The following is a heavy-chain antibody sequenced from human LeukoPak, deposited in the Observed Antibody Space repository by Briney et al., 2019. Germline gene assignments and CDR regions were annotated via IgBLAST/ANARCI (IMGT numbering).Heavy chain of an antibody. V-gene: IGHV3-21*01. CDR3: ARDLGGGYYMDV. CDR2: ISSSSSYI. CDR1: GFTFSSYS. Sequence: GGSLRLSCAASGFTFSSYSMNWVRQAPGKGLEWVSSISSSSSYIYYADSVKGRFTISRDNAKSSLYLQMNSLRAEDTAVYYCARDLGGGYYMDVWGKGTTVTVSS. D-gene: IGHD3-3*01. J-gene: IGHJ6*03.